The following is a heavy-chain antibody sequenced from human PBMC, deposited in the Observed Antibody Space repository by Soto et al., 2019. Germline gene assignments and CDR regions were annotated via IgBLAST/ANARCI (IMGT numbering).Heavy chain of an antibody. CDR1: GGSISYNSYD. Sequence: PSETLSLTCSVSGGSISYNSYDWGWIRQPPGKGLEWIGFIFHSGNAKYNPSLKSRVTISIDTSKSQFSLSLDSVTAADTAVYFCARAHAPTLPFDYWGLGTLVTVSS. J-gene: IGHJ4*01. CDR3: ARAHAPTLPFDY. CDR2: IFHSGNA. V-gene: IGHV4-61*05. D-gene: IGHD2-15*01.